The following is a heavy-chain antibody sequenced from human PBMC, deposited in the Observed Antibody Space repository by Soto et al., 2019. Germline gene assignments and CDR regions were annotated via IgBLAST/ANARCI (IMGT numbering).Heavy chain of an antibody. Sequence: EVQLVESGGGLVQPGGSLRLSCAASGFTVSSNYMSWVRQAPGKGLEWVSVIYSGGSTYYADSVKGRFTISRDNSKNTLYLQMNSLRAEDTAVYYCARDTGPDSSRFHAFDIWGQGTMVTVSS. V-gene: IGHV3-66*01. CDR1: GFTVSSNY. CDR3: ARDTGPDSSRFHAFDI. D-gene: IGHD6-13*01. J-gene: IGHJ3*02. CDR2: IYSGGST.